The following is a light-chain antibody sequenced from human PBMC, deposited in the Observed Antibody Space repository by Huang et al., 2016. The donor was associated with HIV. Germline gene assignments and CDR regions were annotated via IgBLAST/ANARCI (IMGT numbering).Light chain of an antibody. Sequence: EIVMTQSPATLSVSPGESATLSCRASQGINSNLAWYQQRPGHAPRLVIYRASTRATCIPARFSGSGFGTEFTLTISSLQSEDFAVYYCQHYNNWPVTFGGGTKVAIK. CDR2: RAS. V-gene: IGKV3D-15*01. J-gene: IGKJ4*01. CDR1: QGINSN. CDR3: QHYNNWPVT.